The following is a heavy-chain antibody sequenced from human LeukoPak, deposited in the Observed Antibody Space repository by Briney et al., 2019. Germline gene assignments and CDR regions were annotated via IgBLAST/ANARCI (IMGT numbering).Heavy chain of an antibody. CDR1: GYTFTGYY. CDR3: ARAVFRPAAVDY. CDR2: INPNSGGA. J-gene: IGHJ4*02. D-gene: IGHD2-2*01. Sequence: ASVKVSCKASGYTFTGYYMHWVRQAPGQGLEWMGWINPNSGGANYAQKFQGRVTMTRDTSISTAYMELSRLRSDDAAVYYCARAVFRPAAVDYWGQGTLVTVSS. V-gene: IGHV1-2*02.